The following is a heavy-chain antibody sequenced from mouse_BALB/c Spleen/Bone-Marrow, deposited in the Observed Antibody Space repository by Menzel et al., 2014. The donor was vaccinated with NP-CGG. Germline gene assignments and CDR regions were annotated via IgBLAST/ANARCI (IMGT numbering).Heavy chain of an antibody. Sequence: VQLQQSGAEAVKPGASVKLSCTASGFNIKDTYMHWVKQRPEQGLEWIGRIDPANGNTKYDPKFQGKTTITADTSSNTAYLQLSSLTSEDTAAYYCARYDYGVYFDYWGQGTTLTVSS. CDR1: GFNIKDTY. CDR2: IDPANGNT. V-gene: IGHV14-3*02. D-gene: IGHD2-4*01. J-gene: IGHJ2*01. CDR3: ARYDYGVYFDY.